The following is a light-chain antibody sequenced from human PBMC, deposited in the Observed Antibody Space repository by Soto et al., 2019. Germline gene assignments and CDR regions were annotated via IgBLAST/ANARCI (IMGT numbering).Light chain of an antibody. V-gene: IGKV1-5*03. J-gene: IGKJ1*01. CDR2: RAW. Sequence: DIQTAEAPSTLSASVGDTVTVSPGASRSASDYLAWYQQRPGEAPRLMISRAWTLESGVPSRFNGSGSGTHFTLTITSLHPDDSATYYCHQYNSYSEKFGQGTKV. CDR3: HQYNSYSEK. CDR1: RSASDY.